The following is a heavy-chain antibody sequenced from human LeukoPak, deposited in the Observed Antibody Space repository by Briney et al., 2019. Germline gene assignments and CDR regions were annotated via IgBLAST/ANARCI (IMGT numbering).Heavy chain of an antibody. D-gene: IGHD6-13*01. CDR2: IYYSGST. J-gene: IGHJ4*02. CDR1: GGSISSGGYY. Sequence: SETLSLTCTVSGGSISSGGYYWSSMRQHPGKGLEWHGYIYYSGSTYYNPFLKSRVTISVDTSKNQFSLKLSSVTAADTALYYCARSEQQLLLKWGQGTLVTVSS. V-gene: IGHV4-31*03. CDR3: ARSEQQLLLK.